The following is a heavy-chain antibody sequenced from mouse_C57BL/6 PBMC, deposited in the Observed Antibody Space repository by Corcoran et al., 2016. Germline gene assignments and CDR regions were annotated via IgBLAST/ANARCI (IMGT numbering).Heavy chain of an antibody. CDR3: ARGNSGQYYYAMDY. J-gene: IGHJ4*01. D-gene: IGHD3-2*02. CDR2: INTYSGVP. CDR1: GYTFTTYG. V-gene: IGHV9-3*01. Sequence: QIQLVQSGPELKKPGETVKISCKASGYTFTTYGMSWVKQAPGKGLKWMGWINTYSGVPTYADDFKGRFAFSLETSASTAYLQINNLKNEDTATYFCARGNSGQYYYAMDYWGQGTSVTASS.